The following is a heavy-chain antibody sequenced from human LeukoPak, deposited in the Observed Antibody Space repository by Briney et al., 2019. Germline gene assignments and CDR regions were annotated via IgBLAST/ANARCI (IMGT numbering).Heavy chain of an antibody. V-gene: IGHV3-30-3*01. CDR1: GFTFSSYA. D-gene: IGHD3-22*01. CDR3: AGVTRYYDSSGPFDY. Sequence: GGSLRLSCAASGFTFSSYAMHWVRQAPGKGLEWVAVISYDGSNKYYADSVKGRFTISRDNSKNTLYLQMNSLRAEDTAVYYCAGVTRYYDSSGPFDYWGQGTLVTVSS. CDR2: ISYDGSNK. J-gene: IGHJ4*02.